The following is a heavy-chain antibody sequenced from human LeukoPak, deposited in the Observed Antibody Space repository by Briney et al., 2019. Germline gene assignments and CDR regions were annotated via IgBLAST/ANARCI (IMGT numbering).Heavy chain of an antibody. J-gene: IGHJ4*02. V-gene: IGHV4-34*01. CDR1: GGSFSGYY. D-gene: IGHD3-10*01. Sequence: SETLSLTCAVYGGSFSGYYWSWIRQPPGKGLEWIGEINHSGSTNCNPSLKSRVTISVDTSKNQFSLKLSSVTAADTAVYYCARGRGVTPVGGYFDYWGQGTLVTVSS. CDR2: INHSGST. CDR3: ARGRGVTPVGGYFDY.